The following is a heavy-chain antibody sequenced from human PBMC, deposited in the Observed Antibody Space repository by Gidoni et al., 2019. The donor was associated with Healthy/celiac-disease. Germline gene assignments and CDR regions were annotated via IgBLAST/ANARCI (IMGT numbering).Heavy chain of an antibody. J-gene: IGHJ3*02. Sequence: VQLVESGGGWVQPGGSMRLSCAPPGVTFSSDSMSWVRMGPGKGLACVSSISSSSSTIYSADSVKGRFTISRDNANNSLYLQMNSLRDEATAVYYCAGGTRFLEWLPHAFDIWGQGTMVTVSS. CDR2: ISSSSSTI. D-gene: IGHD3-3*01. CDR3: AGGTRFLEWLPHAFDI. V-gene: IGHV3-48*02. CDR1: GVTFSSDS.